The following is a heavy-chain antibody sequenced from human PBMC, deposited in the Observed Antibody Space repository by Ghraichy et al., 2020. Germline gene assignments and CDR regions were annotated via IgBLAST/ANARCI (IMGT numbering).Heavy chain of an antibody. Sequence: GGSLRLSCAASGFTFSSYAMSWVRQAPGKGLEWVSAISGSGGSTYYADSVKGRFTISRDNSKNTLYLQMNSLRAEDTAVYYCAKDPPSYDSSGYYGLNYWYFDLWGRGTLVTVSS. CDR2: ISGSGGST. CDR3: AKDPPSYDSSGYYGLNYWYFDL. CDR1: GFTFSSYA. V-gene: IGHV3-23*01. D-gene: IGHD3-22*01. J-gene: IGHJ2*01.